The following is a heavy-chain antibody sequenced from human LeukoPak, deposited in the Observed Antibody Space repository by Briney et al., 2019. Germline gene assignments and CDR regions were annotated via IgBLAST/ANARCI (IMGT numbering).Heavy chain of an antibody. CDR3: ARDQVVGATSYYYHGMDV. Sequence: ASVKVSCKASGYTFTSYGISWVRQAPGQGLEWMGWISAYNGNTNYAQKLQGRVTMTTDTSTSTAYMELRSLRSDDTAVYYCARDQVVGATSYYYHGMDVWGQGTTVTVSS. CDR1: GYTFTSYG. CDR2: ISAYNGNT. D-gene: IGHD1-26*01. J-gene: IGHJ6*02. V-gene: IGHV1-18*01.